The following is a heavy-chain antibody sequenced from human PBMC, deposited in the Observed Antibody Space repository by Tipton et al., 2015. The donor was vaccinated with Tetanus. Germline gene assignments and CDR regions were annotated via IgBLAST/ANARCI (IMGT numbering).Heavy chain of an antibody. CDR1: GASISSGGYY. J-gene: IGHJ4*02. V-gene: IGHV4-31*03. CDR2: VYYSGSNS. Sequence: TLSLTCIVSGASISSGGYYWSWVRQHPEKGLEWIGYVYYSGSNSYYNPSLKSRVTVSLDTSKNQFFLKLRSVTAADTAVYFCARDRGRESYVFGGYFDDWGQGRLVAVSS. CDR3: ARDRGRESYVFGGYFDD. D-gene: IGHD3-16*01.